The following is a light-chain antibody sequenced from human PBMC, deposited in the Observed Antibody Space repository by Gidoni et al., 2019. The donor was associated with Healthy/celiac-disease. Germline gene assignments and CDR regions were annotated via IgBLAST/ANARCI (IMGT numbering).Light chain of an antibody. V-gene: IGLV2-14*03. J-gene: IGLJ1*01. CDR1: SIDVGAYNY. CDR3: CSYTSSSTYV. CDR2: DVS. Sequence: QSALTQPPSVSGSPGRSITISCTGTSIDVGAYNYVSWYQQHPGKAPKFMIYDVSNRPSGVSNRFSGSKSGNTASLTISGLQAEDEADYYCCSYTSSSTYVFGTGTKVTVL.